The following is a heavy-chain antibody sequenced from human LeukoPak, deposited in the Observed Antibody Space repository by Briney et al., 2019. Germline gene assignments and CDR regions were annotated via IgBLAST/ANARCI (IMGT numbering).Heavy chain of an antibody. V-gene: IGHV3-23*01. CDR2: ISGSGGST. Sequence: GGSLRLSCAASGFTFSSYAMSWVRQAPGKGLEWVSAISGSGGSTYYADSVKGRFTISRDDSKNTLYLQMNSLRAEDTAVYYCAKDLDSSSWFKSYYYYGMDVWGQGTTVTVSS. D-gene: IGHD6-13*01. CDR1: GFTFSSYA. J-gene: IGHJ6*02. CDR3: AKDLDSSSWFKSYYYYGMDV.